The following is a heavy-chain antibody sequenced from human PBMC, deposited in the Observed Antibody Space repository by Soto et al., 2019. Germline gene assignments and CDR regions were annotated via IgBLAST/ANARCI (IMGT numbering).Heavy chain of an antibody. CDR2: ISSAGGAT. V-gene: IGHV3-11*04. CDR1: GFTFSDYY. J-gene: IGHJ4*02. Sequence: GGSLRLSCAASGFTFSDYYMTWIRQAPGKGLEWISYISSAGGATSYADSVKGRFTVSRDNAKNSLFLHMNNLRGEDSAMYYCARDNYYDSSGSHIAGGGFDSWGQGTLVTLSS. D-gene: IGHD3-22*01. CDR3: ARDNYYDSSGSHIAGGGFDS.